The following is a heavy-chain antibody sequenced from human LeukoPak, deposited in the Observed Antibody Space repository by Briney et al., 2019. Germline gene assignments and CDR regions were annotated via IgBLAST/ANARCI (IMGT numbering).Heavy chain of an antibody. CDR1: GFTFSSYG. D-gene: IGHD6-6*01. V-gene: IGHV3-23*01. CDR3: AKDDVAAFATGYMDV. Sequence: PGGSLRLSCAASGFTFSSYGMIWVRQAPGRGLEWVSGISGSGGSTYLADSVKGRFTISRDRSKNTVYLQMNGLRADDTAVYYCAKDDVAAFATGYMDVWGKGTTVTVSS. J-gene: IGHJ6*03. CDR2: ISGSGGST.